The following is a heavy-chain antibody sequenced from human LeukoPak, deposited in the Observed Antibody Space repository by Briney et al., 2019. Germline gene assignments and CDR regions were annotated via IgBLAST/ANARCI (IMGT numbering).Heavy chain of an antibody. CDR3: ARSRYDYIWGIDY. CDR1: GFTFSSYW. J-gene: IGHJ4*02. CDR2: IKQDGSEK. Sequence: GGSLRLSCAASGFTFSSYWMSWVRQAPGKGLEWVANIKQDGSEKYYVDSVEGRLTISRDNAKNSLYLQMNSLRAEDTAVFYCARSRYDYIWGIDYWGQGTLVTISS. V-gene: IGHV3-7*01. D-gene: IGHD3-16*01.